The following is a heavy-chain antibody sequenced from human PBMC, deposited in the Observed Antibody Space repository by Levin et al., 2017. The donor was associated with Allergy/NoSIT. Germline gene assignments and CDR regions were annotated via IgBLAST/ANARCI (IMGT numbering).Heavy chain of an antibody. CDR3: ARGGVLEWLLWFFDY. CDR2: ISAYNGNT. D-gene: IGHD3-3*01. CDR1: GYTFSSYG. V-gene: IGHV1-18*01. J-gene: IGHJ4*02. Sequence: ASVKVSCKASGYTFSSYGISWVRQAPGQGLEWMGWISAYNGNTNYAQKLQGRVTMTTDTSTSTAYMELRSLRSDDTAVYYCARGGVLEWLLWFFDYWGQGTLVTVSS.